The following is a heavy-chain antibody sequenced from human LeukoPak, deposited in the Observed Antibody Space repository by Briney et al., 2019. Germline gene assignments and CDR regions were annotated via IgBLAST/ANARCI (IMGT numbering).Heavy chain of an antibody. Sequence: SETLSLTCTVSGASISSYYWSWIRHPPGKGLEEIGYIYYSGSTNYNPSLKSRVTISVDTSKNQFSLRLSSVTAADTAVYYCARHRYHYDSSGYYYQPWGQGTLVTVSS. J-gene: IGHJ5*02. V-gene: IGHV4-59*01. CDR2: IYYSGST. CDR3: ARHRYHYDSSGYYYQP. CDR1: GASISSYY. D-gene: IGHD3-22*01.